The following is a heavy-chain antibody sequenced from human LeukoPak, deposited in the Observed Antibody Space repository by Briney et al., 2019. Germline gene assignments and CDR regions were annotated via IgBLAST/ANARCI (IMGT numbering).Heavy chain of an antibody. CDR3: ARVSPRWLQLSY. V-gene: IGHV4-30-4*01. Sequence: SETLSLTCTVAGGSIGNGDYYWSWIRQPPGKGLEWIGYIYYSGSAYYNPSLKSRVTISVDTSKNQFSLKLSSVTAADTAVYYCARVSPRWLQLSYWGQGTLVTVSS. J-gene: IGHJ4*02. D-gene: IGHD5-24*01. CDR2: IYYSGSA. CDR1: GGSIGNGDYY.